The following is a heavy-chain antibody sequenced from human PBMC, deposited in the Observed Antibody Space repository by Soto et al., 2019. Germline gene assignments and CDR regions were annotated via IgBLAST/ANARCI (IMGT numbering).Heavy chain of an antibody. CDR2: INAGNGHT. J-gene: IGHJ5*02. CDR1: GYTFTSYA. CDR3: ARDTRYNTVTAP. V-gene: IGHV1-3*01. Sequence: ASVKVSCKASGYTFTSYAMHWVRQAPGQRLEWMGWINAGNGHTKYSQKFQGRVTITRDTSASTAYMELSSLRSEDTAVYYCARDTRYNTVTAPWGQGTLVTVSS. D-gene: IGHD4-17*01.